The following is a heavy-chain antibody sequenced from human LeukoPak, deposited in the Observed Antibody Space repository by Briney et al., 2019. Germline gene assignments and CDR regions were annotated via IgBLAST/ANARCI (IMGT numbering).Heavy chain of an antibody. CDR1: GFTFSTYS. CDR3: ARVGIDLYGSGSFWPYYYYNLDV. V-gene: IGHV3-21*01. Sequence: GGSLRLSCAASGFTFSTYSMNWVRQAPGKGLEWISCISSSNSYIYYADSVKGRFTISRDNAKNSLYLQMNGLRAEDTAVYYCARVGIDLYGSGSFWPYYYYNLDVWGQGTTVTVSS. CDR2: ISSSNSYI. D-gene: IGHD3-10*01. J-gene: IGHJ6*02.